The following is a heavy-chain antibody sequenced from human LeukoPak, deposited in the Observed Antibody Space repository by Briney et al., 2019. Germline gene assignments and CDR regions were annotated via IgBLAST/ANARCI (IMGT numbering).Heavy chain of an antibody. V-gene: IGHV3-30*01. CDR1: GFTFSSYA. CDR3: ARGTYYNTLTGFRGRILGLDY. Sequence: PGGSLRLSCAASGFTFSSYAMHWVRQAPGKGLEWVAVISYDGSNKYYADSVKGRFTVFRDNSKNTLYLQMNSLRAEDTAIYYCARGTYYNTLTGFRGRILGLDYWGQGTLVTVSS. D-gene: IGHD3-9*01. J-gene: IGHJ4*02. CDR2: ISYDGSNK.